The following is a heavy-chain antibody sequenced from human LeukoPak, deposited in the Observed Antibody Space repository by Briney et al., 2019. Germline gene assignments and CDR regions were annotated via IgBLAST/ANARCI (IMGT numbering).Heavy chain of an antibody. CDR3: ARAEAPYYHYYGMDV. CDR1: GGSINNDNYY. Sequence: PSETLSLTCTVSGGSINNDNYYWSWIRQPPGKGLEWIGYVYHSGSTNYNPSLKSRVTISIDTSKNQFSLKLTSVTAADTAIYYCARAEAPYYHYYGMDVWGQGTTVTVSS. J-gene: IGHJ6*02. V-gene: IGHV4-61*01. CDR2: VYHSGST.